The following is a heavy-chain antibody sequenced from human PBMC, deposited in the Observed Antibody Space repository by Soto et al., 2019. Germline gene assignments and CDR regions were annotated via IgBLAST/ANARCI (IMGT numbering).Heavy chain of an antibody. V-gene: IGHV4-39*01. Sequence: SETLSLTCTVSGGSISSSSYYWGWIRQPPGKGLEWIGSIYYSGSTYYNPSLKSRVTISVDTSKNQFSLKLSSVTAADTAVYYCESRMKIMVATKTTNYYYYYMDVWGKGTTVTVSS. CDR3: ESRMKIMVATKTTNYYYYYMDV. J-gene: IGHJ6*03. CDR1: GGSISSSSYY. D-gene: IGHD5-12*01. CDR2: IYYSGST.